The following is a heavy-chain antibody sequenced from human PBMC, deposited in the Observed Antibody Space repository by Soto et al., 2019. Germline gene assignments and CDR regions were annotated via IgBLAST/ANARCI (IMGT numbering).Heavy chain of an antibody. Sequence: ASVKVSCKASGYTFTNYDINWVRQAPGQGLEWMGWISTYTGNTKYAQKFQGRVTMTTDTSTSTAYMELRSLRSDDTAVYYCAREPNYFDYWGQGTLVTVSS. CDR1: GYTFTNYD. V-gene: IGHV1-18*01. CDR3: AREPNYFDY. CDR2: ISTYTGNT. J-gene: IGHJ4*02.